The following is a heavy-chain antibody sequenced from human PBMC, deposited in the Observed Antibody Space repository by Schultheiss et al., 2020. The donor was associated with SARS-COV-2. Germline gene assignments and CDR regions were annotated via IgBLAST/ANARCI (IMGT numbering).Heavy chain of an antibody. CDR2: ISAYNGNT. CDR1: GYTFTSYG. CDR3: ASVVDYYDSSGYYVRDY. V-gene: IGHV1-18*04. D-gene: IGHD3-22*01. J-gene: IGHJ4*02. Sequence: ASVKVSCKASGYTFTSYGISWVRQAPGQGLEWMGWISAYNGNTNYAQKLQGRVTMTTDTSTSTAYMELRSLRSDDTAVYYCASVVDYYDSSGYYVRDYWGQGTLVTVSS.